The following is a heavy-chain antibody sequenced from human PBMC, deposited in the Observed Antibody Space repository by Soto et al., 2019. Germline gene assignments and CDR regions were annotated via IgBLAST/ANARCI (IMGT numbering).Heavy chain of an antibody. CDR1: GGSISSYY. V-gene: IGHV4-59*08. Sequence: SSETLSLTCTVSGGSISSYYWSWIRQPPGKGLEWIGYIYYSGSTNYNPSLKSRVTISVDTSKNQFSLKLSSVTAADTAVYYCARQTLLVRYYYYGMDVWGQGTTVTVSS. CDR2: IYYSGST. J-gene: IGHJ6*02. CDR3: ARQTLLVRYYYYGMDV. D-gene: IGHD6-6*01.